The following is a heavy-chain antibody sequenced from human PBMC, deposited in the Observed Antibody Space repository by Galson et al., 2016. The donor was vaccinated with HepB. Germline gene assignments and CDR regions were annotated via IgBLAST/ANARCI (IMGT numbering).Heavy chain of an antibody. CDR2: ISGSGVNT. Sequence: LRLSCAASGLTSGGYDMGWVRQTPGKGPEWVSGISGSGVNTYYADSVKGRFVISRDNSKRTLYLQMNSPRAEDTAVYYCVKDRGTARTFDCWGQGTLVTVSS. CDR3: VKDRGTARTFDC. V-gene: IGHV3-23*01. J-gene: IGHJ4*02. D-gene: IGHD6-6*01. CDR1: GLTSGGYD.